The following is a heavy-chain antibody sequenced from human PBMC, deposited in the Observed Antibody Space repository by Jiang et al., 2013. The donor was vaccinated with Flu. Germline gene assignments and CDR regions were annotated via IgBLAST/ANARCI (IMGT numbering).Heavy chain of an antibody. Sequence: LLKPSETLSLTCTVSGGSISSYYWSWIRQPPGKGLEWIGYIYYSGSTNYNPSLKSRVTISVDTSKNQFSLKLSSVTAADTAVYYCARGRGSDYEVWFFDPWGQGTLVTVSS. CDR1: GGSISSYY. CDR3: ARGRGSDYEVWFFDP. D-gene: IGHD5-12*01. V-gene: IGHV4-59*01. J-gene: IGHJ5*02. CDR2: IYYSGST.